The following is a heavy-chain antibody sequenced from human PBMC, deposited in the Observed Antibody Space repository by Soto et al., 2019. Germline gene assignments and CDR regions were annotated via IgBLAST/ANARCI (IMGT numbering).Heavy chain of an antibody. CDR2: IYYTGST. Sequence: PSETLSLTCTVSGGSIRSYYWSWIRQPPGEGLEWIGNIYYTGSTNNNPSLKSRVTVSVDTSKNQFSLKLSSVTAADTAVYYCARFSSGYSSRNWFDPWGQGTLVTVSS. CDR3: ARFSSGYSSRNWFDP. D-gene: IGHD6-19*01. V-gene: IGHV4-59*01. J-gene: IGHJ5*02. CDR1: GGSIRSYY.